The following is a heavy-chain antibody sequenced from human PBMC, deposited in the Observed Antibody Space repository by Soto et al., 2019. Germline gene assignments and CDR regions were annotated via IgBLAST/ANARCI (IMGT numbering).Heavy chain of an antibody. V-gene: IGHV1-69*02. D-gene: IGHD3-10*01. CDR1: GGTFSSYT. Sequence: QVQLVQSGAEVKKPGSSVKVSCKASGGTFSSYTISWVRQAPGQGLEWMGRIIPSIGIANYAQKFQGRVRITEYKSTSTAYMELSSLRSEDTAVYYCASGPSPGSTPFDYWGQGTLVTVSS. CDR3: ASGPSPGSTPFDY. CDR2: IIPSIGIA. J-gene: IGHJ4*02.